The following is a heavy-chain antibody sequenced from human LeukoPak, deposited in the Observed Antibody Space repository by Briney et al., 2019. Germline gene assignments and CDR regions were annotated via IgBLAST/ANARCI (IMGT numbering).Heavy chain of an antibody. V-gene: IGHV3-23*01. CDR3: ARGGGSSGFDC. J-gene: IGHJ4*02. D-gene: IGHD4-23*01. CDR2: ISSSGGGT. Sequence: PGGSLRLSCAASEFTFIDYAMSWVRQAPGKGLEWVPAISSSGGGTYYADSVKGRFTISRDNSKNSLHMQMSSLRVEDTAVYYCARGGGSSGFDCRGQGTLLTVSS. CDR1: EFTFIDYA.